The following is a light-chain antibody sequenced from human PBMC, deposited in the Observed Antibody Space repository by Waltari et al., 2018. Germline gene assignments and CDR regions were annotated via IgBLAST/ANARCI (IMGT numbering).Light chain of an antibody. J-gene: IGKJ2*01. Sequence: DIQMTQAASTLSASVGDSVTNTCRASQSISTWLAWYQQKPGKAPKLLIYKASSLQSGVPSRFSGSGSGTEFALTISSLQPDDFATYYCQQYNSYSYIFGQGTKLEI. CDR1: QSISTW. V-gene: IGKV1-5*03. CDR3: QQYNSYSYI. CDR2: KAS.